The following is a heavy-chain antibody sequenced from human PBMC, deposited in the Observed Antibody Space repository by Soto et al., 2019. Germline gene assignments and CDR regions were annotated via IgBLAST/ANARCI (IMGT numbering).Heavy chain of an antibody. Sequence: PSETLSLTYAVSGYSISSGYYWGWIRQPPGKGLEWIGSIYHSGSTYYNPSLKSRVTISVDTSKNQFSLKLSSVTAADTAVYYCARTDYHFDYWGQGTLVTVSS. CDR3: ARTDYHFDY. J-gene: IGHJ4*02. CDR2: IYHSGST. CDR1: GYSISSGYY. V-gene: IGHV4-38-2*01. D-gene: IGHD4-17*01.